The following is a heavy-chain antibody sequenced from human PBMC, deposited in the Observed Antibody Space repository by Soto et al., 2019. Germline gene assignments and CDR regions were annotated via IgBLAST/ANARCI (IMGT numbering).Heavy chain of an antibody. V-gene: IGHV3-33*01. J-gene: IGHJ3*02. Sequence: QVQLVESGGGVVQPGRSLRLSCAASGFTFSSYGMHWVRQAPGKGLEWVAVIWYDGSNKYYADSVKGRFTISRDNSKNTLYRQVNSLRAEDTAVYYCAGGGGWQLHDAFDIWGQGTMVTVSS. CDR1: GFTFSSYG. CDR2: IWYDGSNK. CDR3: AGGGGWQLHDAFDI. D-gene: IGHD2-15*01.